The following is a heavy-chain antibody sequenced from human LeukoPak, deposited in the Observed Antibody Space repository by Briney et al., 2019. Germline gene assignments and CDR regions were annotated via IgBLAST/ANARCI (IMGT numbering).Heavy chain of an antibody. D-gene: IGHD3-10*01. CDR3: AKGAELWFGELLESWFDP. J-gene: IGHJ5*02. CDR2: ISGSGGST. Sequence: GGSPRLSCAASGFTFSSYAMSWVRQAPGKGLKWGSAISGSGGSTYYADSVKGRFTISRDNSKNTLYLQMNSLRAEDTAVYYCAKGAELWFGELLESWFDPWGQGTLVTVSS. V-gene: IGHV3-23*01. CDR1: GFTFSSYA.